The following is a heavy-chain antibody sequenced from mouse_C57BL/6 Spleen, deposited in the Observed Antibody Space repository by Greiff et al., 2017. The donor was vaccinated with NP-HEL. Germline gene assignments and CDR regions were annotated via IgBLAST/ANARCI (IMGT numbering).Heavy chain of an antibody. CDR3: ARGDN. J-gene: IGHJ3*01. Sequence: EVLLLQSGAGLVKPGASLKLSCAASGFTFSSYSMSWVRQTPEQSLEWIGTISDGGSYTNYPDNVKGRFTMSRDNAKNNLYLQMSHLKSEDTAMCYCARGDNWGQGTLVTVSA. CDR2: ISDGGSYT. V-gene: IGHV5-4*01. CDR1: GFTFSSYS.